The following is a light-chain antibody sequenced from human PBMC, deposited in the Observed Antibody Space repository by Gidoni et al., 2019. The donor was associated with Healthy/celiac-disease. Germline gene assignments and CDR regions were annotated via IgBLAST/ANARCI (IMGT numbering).Light chain of an antibody. CDR3: ETWDSNPRV. Sequence: QPVLTQSSSASASLGSSVKLTCTLSSGHSSYIIAWHQQQPGKAPRYLMKLEGSGSYNKGSGVPDHFSGSSSGADRYLTISNLQSEDEADYYCETWDSNPRVFGGGTKLTVL. CDR2: LEGSGSY. J-gene: IGLJ3*02. CDR1: SGHSSYI. V-gene: IGLV4-60*03.